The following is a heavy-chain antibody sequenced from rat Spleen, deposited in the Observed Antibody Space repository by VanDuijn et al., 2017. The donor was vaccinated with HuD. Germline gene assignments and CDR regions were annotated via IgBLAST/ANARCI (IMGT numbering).Heavy chain of an antibody. D-gene: IGHD3-7*01. CDR2: IWSGGST. CDR3: ARDEVTCSVDY. Sequence: VQLVESDGGLVQPGRSLKLSCAASGFTFSDYYMAWVRQAPTKGLEWIGAIWSGGSTDYSSALKSRLSISRDTSKSQLLLKMNSLKTEDTAMYFCARDEVTCSVDYWGRGIMDTVPS. CDR1: GFTFSDYY. J-gene: IGHJ2*01. V-gene: IGHV2-15*01.